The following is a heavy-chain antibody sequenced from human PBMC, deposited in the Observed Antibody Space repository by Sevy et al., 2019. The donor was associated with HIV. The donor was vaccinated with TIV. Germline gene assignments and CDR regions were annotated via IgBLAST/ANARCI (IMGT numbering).Heavy chain of an antibody. D-gene: IGHD3-3*01. CDR3: ARGFQYAFWSGSYLLGPAGMDV. V-gene: IGHV4-30-4*01. CDR1: GGSISSGDYY. Sequence: SETLSLTCTVSGGSISSGDYYWSWIRQPPGMGLEWIGYIYYSGSTYYNPSLKSRVTISVDTSKNQFSLKLSSVTAADTAVYYCARGFQYAFWSGSYLLGPAGMDVWGQGTTVTVSS. CDR2: IYYSGST. J-gene: IGHJ6*02.